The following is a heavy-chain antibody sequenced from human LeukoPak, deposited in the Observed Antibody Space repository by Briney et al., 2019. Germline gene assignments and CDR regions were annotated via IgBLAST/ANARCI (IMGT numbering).Heavy chain of an antibody. Sequence: SETLSLTCTVSGGSISTYYWSWIRQPPGKGLEWIGNIYYSGSTNYNPSLKSRVTISVDTSKNQFSLELTSVTAADTAVYYCAREPYCSNSSCTSVWGQGTLVTVSS. V-gene: IGHV4-59*01. D-gene: IGHD2-2*01. CDR2: IYYSGST. CDR1: GGSISTYY. J-gene: IGHJ4*02. CDR3: AREPYCSNSSCTSV.